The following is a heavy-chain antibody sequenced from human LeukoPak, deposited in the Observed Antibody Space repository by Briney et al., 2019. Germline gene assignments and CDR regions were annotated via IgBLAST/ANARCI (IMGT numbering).Heavy chain of an antibody. CDR1: GFTFRNYA. Sequence: AWSLRLSCAASGFTFRNYAMSWVRQAPGKGLEWVSAISYSGSDTYYADSVKGRFTISRDNSKNTLYLQMNSLRADDTAVYYCAKGGSIGSYFVAFDYWGQGTLVTVSS. V-gene: IGHV3-23*01. D-gene: IGHD1-26*01. J-gene: IGHJ4*02. CDR3: AKGGSIGSYFVAFDY. CDR2: ISYSGSDT.